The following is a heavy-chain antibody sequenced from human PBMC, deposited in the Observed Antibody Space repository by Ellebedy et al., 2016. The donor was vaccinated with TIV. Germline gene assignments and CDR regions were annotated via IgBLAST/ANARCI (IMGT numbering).Heavy chain of an antibody. D-gene: IGHD3-16*01. J-gene: IGHJ2*01. V-gene: IGHV4-59*01. Sequence: SETLSLTCTVSGGSISSYYWSWIRQPPGKGLEWIGYIYYSGSTNYNPSLKSRVTISVDTSKNQFSLKLSSVTAADTAVYYCARVETARFIYWYFDLWGRGTLVTVSS. CDR2: IYYSGST. CDR1: GGSISSYY. CDR3: ARVETARFIYWYFDL.